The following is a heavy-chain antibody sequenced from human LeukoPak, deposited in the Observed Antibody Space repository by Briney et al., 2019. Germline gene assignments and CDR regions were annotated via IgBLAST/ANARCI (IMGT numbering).Heavy chain of an antibody. V-gene: IGHV3-33*06. CDR1: GFTFSSYG. CDR2: IGGTGQNT. Sequence: KPGRSLRLSCAASGFTFSSYGMHWVRQAPGKGLEWVAGIGGTGQNTYYADSVRGRFTISRDSSKNTLYLQMNSLRAEDTAVYFCAKDGMAYSFGQGQDYFDHWGQGTLVTVSS. CDR3: AKDGMAYSFGQGQDYFDH. D-gene: IGHD5-18*01. J-gene: IGHJ4*02.